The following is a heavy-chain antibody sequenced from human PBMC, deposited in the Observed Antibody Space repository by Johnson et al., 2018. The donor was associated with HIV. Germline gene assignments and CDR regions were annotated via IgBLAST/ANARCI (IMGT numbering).Heavy chain of an antibody. V-gene: IGHV3-69-1*01. Sequence: QVTGKSLEWVSAIGTLFDTFYADSVKGRFTISRDNAKNSLYLQMNSLRAEDTAVYYCARDLGTTDAFDIWGQGTMVTVSS. CDR2: IGTLFDT. D-gene: IGHD7-27*01. J-gene: IGHJ3*02. CDR3: ARDLGTTDAFDI.